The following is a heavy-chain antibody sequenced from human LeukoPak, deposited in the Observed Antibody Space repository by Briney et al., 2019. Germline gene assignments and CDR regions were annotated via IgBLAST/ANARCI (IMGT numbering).Heavy chain of an antibody. CDR2: ISYNGGT. CDR1: GGSISSYY. D-gene: IGHD3-10*01. J-gene: IGHJ4*02. Sequence: KPSETLSLTCTVSGGSISSYYWSWIRQPPGKALEWIGYISYNGGTSYNPSFKSRVTISIDTSKNQFSPKLTSVTAADTAVYYCVRGERLGPDYWGQGALVTVSA. V-gene: IGHV4-59*01. CDR3: VRGERLGPDY.